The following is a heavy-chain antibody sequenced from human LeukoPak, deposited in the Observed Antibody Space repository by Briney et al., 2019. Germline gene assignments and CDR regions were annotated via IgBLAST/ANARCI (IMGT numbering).Heavy chain of an antibody. V-gene: IGHV1-69*04. CDR2: IIPIVGIA. CDR3: ARADGYNWGDFDI. D-gene: IGHD5-24*01. CDR1: GGTFSSYA. Sequence: ASVKVSCKASGGTFSSYAISWVRQAPGQGLEWMGRIIPIVGIANYAQEFQGRVTITADKSTSTAYMELSSLRSEDTAVYYCARADGYNWGDFDIWGQGTMVTVSS. J-gene: IGHJ3*02.